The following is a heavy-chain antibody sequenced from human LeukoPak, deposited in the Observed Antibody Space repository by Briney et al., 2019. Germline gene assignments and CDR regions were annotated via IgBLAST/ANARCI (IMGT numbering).Heavy chain of an antibody. Sequence: ASVKVSCKASGYTFSNYASHWVRQAPGQSLEWMGWINTGSGNTKYSQKFQDRVTITRDTSASTAYMELSSLRSEDTAVYYCARALAVAGDYWGQGTLVTVSS. CDR1: GYTFSNYA. CDR2: INTGSGNT. V-gene: IGHV1-3*04. J-gene: IGHJ4*02. D-gene: IGHD6-13*01. CDR3: ARALAVAGDY.